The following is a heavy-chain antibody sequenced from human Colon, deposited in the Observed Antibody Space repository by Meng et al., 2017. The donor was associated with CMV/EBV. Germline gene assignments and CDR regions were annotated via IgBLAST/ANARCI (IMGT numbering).Heavy chain of an antibody. D-gene: IGHD3-3*01. V-gene: IGHV1-18*01. Sequence: GESLKISCAASGFTFSSYAMSWVRQAPGQGLEWMGWISAYNGNTNYAQKLQGRVTMTTDTSTSTAYMELRSLRSDDTAVYYCARAQGEWLFSYYYYYGMDVWGQGTTVTVSS. CDR1: GFTFSSYA. J-gene: IGHJ6*02. CDR3: ARAQGEWLFSYYYYYGMDV. CDR2: ISAYNGNT.